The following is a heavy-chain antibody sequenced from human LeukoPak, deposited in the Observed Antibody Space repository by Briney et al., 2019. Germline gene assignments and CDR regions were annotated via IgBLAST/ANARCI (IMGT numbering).Heavy chain of an antibody. D-gene: IGHD5-12*01. CDR1: GFTFSNYP. CDR2: ISSDGSTK. J-gene: IGHJ4*02. V-gene: IGHV3-30-3*01. CDR3: ARDYSGVDY. Sequence: PGRSLRLPCAASGFTFSNYPIHWVRQAPGKGLEWVAVISSDGSTKYYADSVKGRFTISRDNSKNTLYLQMNSLKAEDTAVYYCARDYSGVDYWGQGTLVTVSS.